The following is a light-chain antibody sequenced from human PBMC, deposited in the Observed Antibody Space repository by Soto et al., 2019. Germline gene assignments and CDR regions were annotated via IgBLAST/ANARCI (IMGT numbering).Light chain of an antibody. J-gene: IGLJ2*01. CDR2: DTS. V-gene: IGLV7-46*01. Sequence: QAVVTQEPSLTVSPGGTVTLTCGSSTGDVTSGHWPYWFQQKPGQAPRTLIFDTSKKHSWTPARFSGSLLGGKAALTLSGAQLEDEADSSCLLSYTCAPPVVFGGGTTLTVL. CDR1: TGDVTSGHW. CDR3: LLSYTCAPPVV.